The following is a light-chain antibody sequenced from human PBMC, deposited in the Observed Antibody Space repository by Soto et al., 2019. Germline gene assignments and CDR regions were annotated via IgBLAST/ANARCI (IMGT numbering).Light chain of an antibody. J-gene: IGLJ1*01. CDR3: ALYAGNSRYV. CDR1: SSNIGINT. Sequence: QSVLTQPPSASGTPGQRVTISCSGSSSNIGINTVNWYQQFPGTAPKVLIYLNDQRPSGVPDRFSGSKSGNTASLTVSGLQAEDEAVYYCALYAGNSRYVFGTGTKVTVL. V-gene: IGLV1-44*01. CDR2: LND.